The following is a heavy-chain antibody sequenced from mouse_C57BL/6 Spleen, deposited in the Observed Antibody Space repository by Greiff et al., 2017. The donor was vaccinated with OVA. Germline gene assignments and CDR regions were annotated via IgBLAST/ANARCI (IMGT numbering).Heavy chain of an antibody. V-gene: IGHV1-69*01. CDR1: GYTFTSYW. Sequence: QVQLQHPGAELVMPGASVKLSCKASGYTFTSYWMHWVKQRPGQGLEWIGEIDPSDSYTNYNQKFKGKSTLTVDKSSSTAYMQLSSLTSEDSAVYYCARHYSLYDYDGYWYFDVWGTGTTVTVSS. D-gene: IGHD2-4*01. CDR2: IDPSDSYT. J-gene: IGHJ1*03. CDR3: ARHYSLYDYDGYWYFDV.